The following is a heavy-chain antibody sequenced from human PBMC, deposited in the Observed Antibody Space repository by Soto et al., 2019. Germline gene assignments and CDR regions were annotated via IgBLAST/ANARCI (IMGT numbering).Heavy chain of an antibody. CDR2: IHHREST. Sequence: SSETLSLTCAVSGGSVRSNNWWFWVRQPPGKGLEWIGEIHHRESTNLNPSLKSRVTISVDRSKNEFSLKVKSVTAADTAVYYCGCRVEDISYDYYGMDVWGRGTTVTVSS. CDR1: GGSVRSNNW. D-gene: IGHD2-15*01. CDR3: GCRVEDISYDYYGMDV. V-gene: IGHV4-4*02. J-gene: IGHJ6*02.